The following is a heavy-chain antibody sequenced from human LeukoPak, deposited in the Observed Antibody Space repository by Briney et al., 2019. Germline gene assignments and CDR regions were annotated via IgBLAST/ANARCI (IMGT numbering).Heavy chain of an antibody. CDR3: ARSRGGSGWPYYFDY. D-gene: IGHD6-19*01. CDR2: INHSGST. J-gene: IGHJ4*02. V-gene: IGHV4-34*01. Sequence: KSSETLSLTCAVYGGSFSGYYWSWIRQPPGKGLEWIGEINHSGSTNYNPSLKSRVTISVDTSKNQFSLKLSSVTAADTAVYYCARSRGGSGWPYYFDYWGQGTLVTVSS. CDR1: GGSFSGYY.